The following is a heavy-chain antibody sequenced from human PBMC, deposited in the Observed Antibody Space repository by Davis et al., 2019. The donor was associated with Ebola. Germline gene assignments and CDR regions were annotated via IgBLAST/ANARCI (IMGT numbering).Heavy chain of an antibody. D-gene: IGHD2-2*01. CDR3: ARDRPDCSSTSCYEEDYYYYGMDV. J-gene: IGHJ6*02. V-gene: IGHV1-3*01. CDR2: INAGNGNT. Sequence: ASVKVSCKASGYTFTSYAMHWVRQAPGQRLEWMGWINAGNGNTKYSQKFQGRVTITRDTSASTAYMELSSLRSEDTAVYYCARDRPDCSSTSCYEEDYYYYGMDVWGQGTTVTVSS. CDR1: GYTFTSYA.